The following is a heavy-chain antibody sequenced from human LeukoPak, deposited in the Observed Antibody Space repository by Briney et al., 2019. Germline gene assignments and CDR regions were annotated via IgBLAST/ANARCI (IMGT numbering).Heavy chain of an antibody. V-gene: IGHV4-59*12. CDR1: AGSFSSYY. J-gene: IGHJ4*02. D-gene: IGHD5-24*01. Sequence: PSETLSLTCTVSAGSFSSYYWSWIRQPPGKGLGWIGYIYYSGTTNYNPSLRSRVTISVDTSKNQFSLSLTSVTAADTAVYYCARAVGTDGYNLWVYWGQGTLVTVSS. CDR2: IYYSGTT. CDR3: ARAVGTDGYNLWVY.